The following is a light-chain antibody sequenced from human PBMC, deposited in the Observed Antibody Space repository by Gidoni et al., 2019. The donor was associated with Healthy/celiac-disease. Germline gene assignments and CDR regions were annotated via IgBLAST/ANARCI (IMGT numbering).Light chain of an antibody. CDR1: QSVSSY. CDR3: QQRSNWPRLP. J-gene: IGKJ4*01. V-gene: IGKV3-11*01. CDR2: DAS. Sequence: EIVLTQSPATLSLSPGERATLSCRARQSVSSYLAWYQQKPGQAPRLLIYDASNRATGIPARFSGSGSGTGFTLPIRSLEPEDFAVYYCQQRSNWPRLPFGGGTQVEIK.